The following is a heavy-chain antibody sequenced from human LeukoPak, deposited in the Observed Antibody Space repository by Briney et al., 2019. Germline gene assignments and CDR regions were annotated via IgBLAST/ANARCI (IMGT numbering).Heavy chain of an antibody. CDR3: ARQGELAIDY. CDR2: IHNTGRT. V-gene: IGHV4-59*08. CDR1: GGSITNYY. J-gene: IGHJ4*02. D-gene: IGHD1-26*01. Sequence: SETLSLTCSVSGGSITNYYWSWIRQSPGKGLEWIGFIHNTGRTNYNPSLQSRVTMSIDTSKNQFSLKLSSVTAADTAVYCARQGELAIDYWGQGTLVTVSS.